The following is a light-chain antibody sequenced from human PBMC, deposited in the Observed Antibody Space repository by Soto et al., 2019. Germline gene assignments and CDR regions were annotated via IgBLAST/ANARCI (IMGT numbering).Light chain of an antibody. V-gene: IGKV3-11*01. CDR3: QQRSNWPPIT. CDR1: QSVSNS. J-gene: IGKJ5*01. CDR2: DAS. Sequence: EIVLTQSPATLSLSPGERATLSCRASQSVSNSLAWYQQKPGQAPRLLIYDASNRATGIPARFSGSGSGTDFTLTISSLEPEDFAVYYGQQRSNWPPITFGQGTRLEIK.